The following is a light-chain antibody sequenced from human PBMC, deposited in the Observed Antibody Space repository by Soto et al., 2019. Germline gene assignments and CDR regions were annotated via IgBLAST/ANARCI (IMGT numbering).Light chain of an antibody. CDR2: GAS. Sequence: IVLTQSPGTLSLSPGERATLSCRGSQSVSSSYLAWYQQKPGQAPRLLIYGASSRATGIPDRFSGSGSGTDFTLTISRLEPEDFAVYYCQQYGSSPGVTFGQGTRLEI. CDR3: QQYGSSPGVT. CDR1: QSVSSSY. J-gene: IGKJ5*01. V-gene: IGKV3-20*01.